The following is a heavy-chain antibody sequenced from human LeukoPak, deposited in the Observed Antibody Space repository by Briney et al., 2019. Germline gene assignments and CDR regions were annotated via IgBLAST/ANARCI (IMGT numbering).Heavy chain of an antibody. V-gene: IGHV3-11*06. D-gene: IGHD3-3*01. CDR2: ISSLSSYI. CDR3: TKVNHDLNGMDV. Sequence: PGGSLRLSCAASGFTFSDYYMSWIRQAPGKGLEWVSSISSLSSYIYYADSVKGRFTIHRDNAKNSLYLQMNSLRAEDTAVYYCTKVNHDLNGMDVWGQGTTVTVSS. CDR1: GFTFSDYY. J-gene: IGHJ6*02.